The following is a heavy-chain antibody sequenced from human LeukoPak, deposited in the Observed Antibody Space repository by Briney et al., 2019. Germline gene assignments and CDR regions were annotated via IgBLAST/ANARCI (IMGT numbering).Heavy chain of an antibody. Sequence: PGGSLRLSCAASGSTFSSYSMNWVRQAPGKGLEWVSYSSSSSSTIYYADSVKGRFTISRDNAKNSLYLQMNRLRAEDTAVYYCARDRHSGWSPRHFDYWGQGTLVTVSS. J-gene: IGHJ4*02. CDR2: SSSSSSTI. V-gene: IGHV3-48*01. CDR3: ARDRHSGWSPRHFDY. D-gene: IGHD6-13*01. CDR1: GSTFSSYS.